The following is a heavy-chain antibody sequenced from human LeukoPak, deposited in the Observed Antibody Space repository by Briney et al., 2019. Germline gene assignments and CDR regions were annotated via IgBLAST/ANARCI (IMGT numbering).Heavy chain of an antibody. CDR3: AREGEVTTGAFDI. D-gene: IGHD4-17*01. V-gene: IGHV1-8*03. CDR2: MNPNSGNT. CDR1: GYTFTSYE. Sequence: ASVKVSCKASGYTFTSYEINWVRQATGQGLEWMGWMNPNSGNTGYAQKFQGRVTITRNTSISTAYMELSSLRSEDTAVYYCAREGEVTTGAFDIWGQGTMVTVSS. J-gene: IGHJ3*02.